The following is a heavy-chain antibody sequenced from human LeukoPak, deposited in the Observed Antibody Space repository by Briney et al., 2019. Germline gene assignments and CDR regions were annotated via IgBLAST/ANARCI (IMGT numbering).Heavy chain of an antibody. CDR2: IRYDGSNK. D-gene: IGHD3-9*01. CDR3: AKDLRIAPLDDILTGTDYY. Sequence: GGSLRLSCAASGFSFSSTSMHWVRQAPGKGLEWVAFIRYDGSNKYYADSVKGRFTISRDNSKNTLYLQMNSLRAEDTAVYYCAKDLRIAPLDDILTGTDYYWGQGTLVTVSS. CDR1: GFSFSSTS. J-gene: IGHJ4*02. V-gene: IGHV3-30*02.